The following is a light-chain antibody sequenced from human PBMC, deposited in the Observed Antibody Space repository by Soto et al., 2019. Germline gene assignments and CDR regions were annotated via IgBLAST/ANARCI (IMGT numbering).Light chain of an antibody. CDR1: SSNIGANYA. Sequence: QSALTQPPSVSGAPGQRVTISCNGNSSNIGANYAVHWYQHFPGTAPKLLNYRDNKRPSGVPDRFSGSKSGTSASLAIAGFQAEDEADYSCQSYDISLTLYVFGTGTKVTAL. CDR3: QSYDISLTLYV. CDR2: RDN. V-gene: IGLV1-40*01. J-gene: IGLJ1*01.